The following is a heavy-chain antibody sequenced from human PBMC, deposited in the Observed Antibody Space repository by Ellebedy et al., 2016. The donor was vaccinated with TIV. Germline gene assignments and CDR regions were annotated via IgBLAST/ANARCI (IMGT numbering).Heavy chain of an antibody. CDR3: ARDRWDLRDHDY. CDR2: INSDGSST. Sequence: PGGSLRLSCAASGFTFRAYWMHWVRQAPGKGLVWVSRINSDGSSTTYADSVKGRFTISRDNTKKSLFLQMNSLRAEDAAVYYCARDRWDLRDHDYWGPGTLVTVSS. J-gene: IGHJ4*02. D-gene: IGHD1-26*01. V-gene: IGHV3-74*01. CDR1: GFTFRAYW.